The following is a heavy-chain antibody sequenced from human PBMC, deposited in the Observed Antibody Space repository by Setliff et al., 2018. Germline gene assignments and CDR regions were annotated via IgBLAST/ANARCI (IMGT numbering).Heavy chain of an antibody. Sequence: LSLTCRVSGGSVSTFYWTWIRQPPGKGLEWIGYIFTSGSTQYNPSLKSRATISRDTSSNQFSLKLFSVTAADPAVYYCAHSTTFDLHHDYWGQGALVTVSS. V-gene: IGHV4-4*09. CDR1: GGSVSTFY. CDR3: AHSTTFDLHHDY. D-gene: IGHD3-9*01. CDR2: IFTSGST. J-gene: IGHJ4*02.